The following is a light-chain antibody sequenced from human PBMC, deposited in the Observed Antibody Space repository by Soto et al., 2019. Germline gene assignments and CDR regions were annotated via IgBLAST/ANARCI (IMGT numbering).Light chain of an antibody. CDR1: SGSIASNY. CDR2: EDN. CDR3: QSYDSSNPVV. Sequence: NFMLTQPHSVSESPGKTVTISCTRSSGSIASNYVQWYQQRPGSAPTTVIYEDNQRPSGVPDRFSGSIDSSSNSASLTISGPKTEDEADYYCQSYDSSNPVVFGGGTQLTVL. J-gene: IGLJ2*01. V-gene: IGLV6-57*04.